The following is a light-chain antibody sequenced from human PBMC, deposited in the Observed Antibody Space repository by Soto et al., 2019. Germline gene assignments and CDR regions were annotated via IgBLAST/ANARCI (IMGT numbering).Light chain of an antibody. CDR2: DAS. CDR1: PSISTW. J-gene: IGKJ2*01. CDR3: QQYNTYPHT. Sequence: DIQMTQSPSTLSASIGDRVTVTCRVSPSISTWLAWYQQKPGKAPNLLIYDASSLESGVPSRFSGRGSGTEFTLTISSLQADDFATYYCQQYNTYPHTFGQGTKLEIK. V-gene: IGKV1-5*01.